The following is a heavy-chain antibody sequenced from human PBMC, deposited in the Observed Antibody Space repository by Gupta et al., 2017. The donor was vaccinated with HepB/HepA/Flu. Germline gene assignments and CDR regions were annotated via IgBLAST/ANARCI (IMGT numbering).Heavy chain of an antibody. V-gene: IGHV4-34*01. CDR2: INHSGST. CDR3: ARGTYSYVEVSYYMDV. Sequence: QVQLQQWGAGLLKPSETLSLTCAVYAGSFSGYYWSWIRQPPGKGLEWSGEINHSGSTNYNPSRKSRVTISVDTSKNQFSLKLSSVTAADTAEYFCARGTYSYVEVSYYMDVWGKGTTVTVSS. D-gene: IGHD5-18*01. CDR1: AGSFSGYY. J-gene: IGHJ6*03.